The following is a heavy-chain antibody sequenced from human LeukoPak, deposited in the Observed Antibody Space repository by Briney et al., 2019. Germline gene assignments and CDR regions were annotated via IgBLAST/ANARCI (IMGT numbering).Heavy chain of an antibody. D-gene: IGHD6-13*01. CDR2: VSGSGGST. CDR1: GFTFSSYA. CDR3: AKVLPSSSWYCYFDY. J-gene: IGHJ4*02. V-gene: IGHV3-23*01. Sequence: GGSLRLSCAASGFTFSSYAMSWVRQAPGKGLEWVSVVSGSGGSTYYAGSVKGRFTISRDNSKNTLYLQMNSLRAEDTAVYYCAKVLPSSSWYCYFDYWGQGTLVTVSS.